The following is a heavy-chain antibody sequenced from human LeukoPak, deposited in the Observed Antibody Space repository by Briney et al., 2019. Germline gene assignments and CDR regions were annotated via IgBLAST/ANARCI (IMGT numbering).Heavy chain of an antibody. CDR2: ISSSGSTV. CDR3: ARDDFWSGYLRY. Sequence: RRSMRGSCAASGLTFSDYYMSWIGQVAWTRMEWVSYISSSGSTVYYAASVKGRFTISRDNAKNSLYLQMNSLRAEDTAVYYCARDDFWSGYLRYWGQGTLVTVSS. D-gene: IGHD3-3*01. J-gene: IGHJ4*02. V-gene: IGHV3-11*01. CDR1: GLTFSDYY.